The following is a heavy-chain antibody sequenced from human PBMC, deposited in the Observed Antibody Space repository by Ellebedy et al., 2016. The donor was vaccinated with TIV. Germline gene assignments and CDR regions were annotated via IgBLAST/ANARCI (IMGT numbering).Heavy chain of an antibody. J-gene: IGHJ3*02. Sequence: SETLSLXXTVSGGSVSSGSYYWTWIRQPPGQGLEWIGSIYSSGSTNYKPSLKGRVTISMDTSRNQFSLSLSSVTAADTAVYYCARGRWLQFDAFDIWGQGTMVTVSS. V-gene: IGHV4-61*01. CDR2: IYSSGST. CDR1: GGSVSSGSYY. CDR3: ARGRWLQFDAFDI. D-gene: IGHD5-24*01.